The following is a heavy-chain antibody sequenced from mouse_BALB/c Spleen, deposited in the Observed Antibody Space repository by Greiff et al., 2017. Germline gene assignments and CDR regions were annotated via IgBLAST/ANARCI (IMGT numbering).Heavy chain of an antibody. CDR2: ISSGGSYT. CDR1: GFTFSSYG. CDR3: ARHCYGSGYYIDY. J-gene: IGHJ2*02. Sequence: EVMLVESGGDLVKPGGSLKLSCAASGFTFSSYGMSWVRQTPDKRLEWVATISSGGSYTYYPHSVKGRFTISRDNAKNTLYLQMSSLTSEDTAMYYCARHCYGSGYYIDYWGQGTSLTVSS. V-gene: IGHV5-6*02. D-gene: IGHD1-1*01.